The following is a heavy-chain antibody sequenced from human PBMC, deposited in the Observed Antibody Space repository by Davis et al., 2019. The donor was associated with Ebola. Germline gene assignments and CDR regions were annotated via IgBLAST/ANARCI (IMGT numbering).Heavy chain of an antibody. CDR3: AKGTDYTAPNGTRSLDS. D-gene: IGHD4-11*01. V-gene: IGHV3-33*03. CDR1: GFTFSSYN. J-gene: IGHJ4*02. Sequence: GESLKISCVASGFTFSSYNMNWVRQAPGKGLEWVAVIWYDGSNKYYADSVKGRFTISRDNSKNTVYLEMKSLRVDDTALYYCAKGTDYTAPNGTRSLDSWGQGTLVTVSS. CDR2: IWYDGSNK.